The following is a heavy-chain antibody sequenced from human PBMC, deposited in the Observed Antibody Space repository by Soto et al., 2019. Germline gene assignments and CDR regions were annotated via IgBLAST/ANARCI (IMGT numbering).Heavy chain of an antibody. D-gene: IGHD5-12*01. CDR2: ISYDGSNK. CDR1: GFTFSSYG. CDR3: AKRWAVDSRYYYGMDV. J-gene: IGHJ6*02. Sequence: QVQLVESGGGVVQPGRSLRLSCAASGFTFSSYGMHWVRQAPGKGLEWVAVISYDGSNKYYADSVKGRFTISRDNSKNTLYLQMNSLRAEDTAVYYCAKRWAVDSRYYYGMDVWGQGTTVTVSS. V-gene: IGHV3-30*18.